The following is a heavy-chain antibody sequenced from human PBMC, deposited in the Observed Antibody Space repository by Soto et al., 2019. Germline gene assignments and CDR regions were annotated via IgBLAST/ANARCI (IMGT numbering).Heavy chain of an antibody. J-gene: IGHJ4*02. V-gene: IGHV1-2*02. Sequence: GASVKVSFKASGYTFTGYYMHWVRQAPGQGLEWMGWINPNSGVTNYAQKFQGRVTMTRDTSISTAYMELSRLRSDDTAVYYCARDERRYYYDSSGHDYWGQGTLVTVSS. CDR3: ARDERRYYYDSSGHDY. D-gene: IGHD3-22*01. CDR2: INPNSGVT. CDR1: GYTFTGYY.